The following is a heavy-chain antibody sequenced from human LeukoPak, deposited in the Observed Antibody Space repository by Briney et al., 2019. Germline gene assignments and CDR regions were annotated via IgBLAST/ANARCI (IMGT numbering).Heavy chain of an antibody. J-gene: IGHJ3*02. CDR3: ASNSGYSYGLGNDAFDI. D-gene: IGHD5-18*01. CDR1: GYIFTSYY. CDR2: LNPSGGST. Sequence: ASVKVSCKASGYIFTSYYMHWVRQAPGQGLEWMGILNPSGGSTSYAQKFQGRVTMTRDTSTSTVYMELSSLRSEDTAVYYCASNSGYSYGLGNDAFDIWGQGTMVTVSS. V-gene: IGHV1-46*03.